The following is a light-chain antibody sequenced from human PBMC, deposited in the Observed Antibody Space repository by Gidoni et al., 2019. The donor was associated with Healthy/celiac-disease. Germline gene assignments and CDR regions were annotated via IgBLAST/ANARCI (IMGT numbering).Light chain of an antibody. Sequence: QSALTQPASVSGSPGQSITISCTGTSSDVGSYNLVSWYQQHPGKAPKLMIYEGSKRPSGVSNRVSGSKSGNTASLTISGLQAEDEADYYCCSYAVCGGGTKRTVL. CDR2: EGS. CDR1: SSDVGSYNL. CDR3: CSYAV. J-gene: IGLJ2*01. V-gene: IGLV2-23*01.